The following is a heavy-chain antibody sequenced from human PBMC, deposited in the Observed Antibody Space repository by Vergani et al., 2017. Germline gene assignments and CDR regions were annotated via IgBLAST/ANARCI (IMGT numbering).Heavy chain of an antibody. CDR3: AKHFRGWGINY. V-gene: IGHV3-30*02. CDR2: IQFDGSNQ. Sequence: QVQLVESGGGVVQRGGSLRLSCATSGFTLSNYDMQWIRQGLGKGLEFVAFIQFDGSNQYYADSVKGRFTLSRDFSKNTLYLQMNSLRTEDTATYYCAKHFRGWGINYWGQGTQVIVSS. D-gene: IGHD3-16*01. J-gene: IGHJ4*02. CDR1: GFTLSNYD.